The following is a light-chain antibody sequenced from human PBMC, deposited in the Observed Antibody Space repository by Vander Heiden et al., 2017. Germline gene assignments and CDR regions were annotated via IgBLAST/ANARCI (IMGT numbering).Light chain of an antibody. CDR2: KAS. J-gene: IGKJ2*02. CDR1: QSISSW. CDR3: QQYNSYPCT. Sequence: DLPITQSPSTLSASVGDRVTITCRASQSISSWLAWYQQKPGKAPKLLIYKASSLESGVPSRFSGSGSGTEFTLTISSLQPDDFATYYCQQYNSYPCTFGQGTKLEIK. V-gene: IGKV1-5*03.